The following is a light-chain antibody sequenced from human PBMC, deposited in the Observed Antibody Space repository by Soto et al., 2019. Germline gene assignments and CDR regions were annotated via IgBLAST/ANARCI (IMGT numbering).Light chain of an antibody. Sequence: EIVSTQSPGTLSVYPGERATLSCRAGQGVTTNFAWYQQKSGQSPRLLIYDVSIRATGVPARFSGTGSETDFTLTISGLQSEDSAVYFCQQYNNWPFSFGQGTRLEIK. V-gene: IGKV3-15*01. J-gene: IGKJ5*01. CDR2: DVS. CDR1: QGVTTN. CDR3: QQYNNWPFS.